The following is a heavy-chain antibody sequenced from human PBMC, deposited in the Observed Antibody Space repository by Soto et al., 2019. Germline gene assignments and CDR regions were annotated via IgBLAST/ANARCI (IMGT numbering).Heavy chain of an antibody. V-gene: IGHV3-23*01. Sequence: PGGSLRLSCAASGFTFSSYAMSWVRQAPGKGLEWVSAISGSGGSTYYADSVKGRFTISRDNSKNTLYLQMNSLRAEDTAVYYCAKDTVGVDTAIIEDYYGMDVWGQGTTVTVSS. CDR1: GFTFSSYA. J-gene: IGHJ6*02. CDR2: ISGSGGST. D-gene: IGHD5-18*01. CDR3: AKDTVGVDTAIIEDYYGMDV.